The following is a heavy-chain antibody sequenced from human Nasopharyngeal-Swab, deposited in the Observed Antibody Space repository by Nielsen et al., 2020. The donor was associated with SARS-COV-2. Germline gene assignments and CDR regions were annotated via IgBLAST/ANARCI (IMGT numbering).Heavy chain of an antibody. V-gene: IGHV2-5*02. D-gene: IGHD6-25*01. CDR3: AHRRIAAFSFVY. CDR1: GFSLSTSGVG. CDR2: IYWDDDK. Sequence: SGPTLVKPTQTFTLTCTFSGFSLSTSGVGVGWIRQPPGKALEWLALIYWDDDKRYSPSLKSRLTITKDTSKNQVVLTMTNMDPVDTATYYCAHRRIAAFSFVYWGQGTLVTVSS. J-gene: IGHJ4*02.